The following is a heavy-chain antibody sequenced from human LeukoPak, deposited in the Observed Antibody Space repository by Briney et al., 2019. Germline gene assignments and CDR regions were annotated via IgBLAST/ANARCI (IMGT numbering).Heavy chain of an antibody. J-gene: IGHJ4*02. CDR3: ARDRLGAMLFFDS. CDR2: ISESGDTT. V-gene: IGHV3-23*01. D-gene: IGHD3-16*01. CDR1: GFTFSNSG. Sequence: GGSLRLSCAASGFTFSNSGMSWVRQAPGKGLKWVSVISESGDTTYYADSVKGRFTISRDNSKNTLYLQMNSLRAEDTALYYCARDRLGAMLFFDSWGQGTLVTVSS.